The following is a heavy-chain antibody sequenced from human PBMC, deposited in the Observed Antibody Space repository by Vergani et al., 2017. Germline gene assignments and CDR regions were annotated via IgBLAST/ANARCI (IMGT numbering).Heavy chain of an antibody. CDR1: GFTFSNAW. CDR3: TTSTEPGLDY. J-gene: IGHJ4*02. D-gene: IGHD1-14*01. Sequence: EVQLVESGGDLVKPGGSLRLSCAASGFTFSNAWMTWVRQAPGKGLEWVGRIKSKAHGGSTDYAAPVKGRFTISRDDSKSTVYLQMINLKTEDTAVYYCTTSTEPGLDYWDQGTLVTVSS. CDR2: IKSKAHGGST. V-gene: IGHV3-15*01.